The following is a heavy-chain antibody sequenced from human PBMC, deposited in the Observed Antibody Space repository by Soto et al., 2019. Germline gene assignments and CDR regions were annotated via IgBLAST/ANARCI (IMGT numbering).Heavy chain of an antibody. CDR2: ISSSSSTI. Sequence: PGGSLRLSCAASGFTFSSYSMNWVRQAPGKGLEWVSYISSSSSTIYYADSVKGRFTISRDNAKNSLYLQMNSLRAEDTAVYYCARIIPYDILTGSGGDWFDPWGQGTLVTVSS. CDR1: GFTFSSYS. V-gene: IGHV3-48*01. CDR3: ARIIPYDILTGSGGDWFDP. D-gene: IGHD3-9*01. J-gene: IGHJ5*02.